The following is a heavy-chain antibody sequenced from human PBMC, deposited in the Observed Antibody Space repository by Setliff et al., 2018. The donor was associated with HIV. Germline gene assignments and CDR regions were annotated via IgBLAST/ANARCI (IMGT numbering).Heavy chain of an antibody. CDR2: IHYSGYT. CDR1: GDSISTSPYS. Sequence: LSLTCTVSGDSISTSPYSWGWIRQPPGKGLEWIGSIHYSGYTYYSSSLRTRVTISVDTSKNQFSLKLSSVTAADTAVYYCARELGLDDAFDIWGQGTMVTVSS. CDR3: ARELGLDDAFDI. J-gene: IGHJ3*02. D-gene: IGHD7-27*01. V-gene: IGHV4-39*07.